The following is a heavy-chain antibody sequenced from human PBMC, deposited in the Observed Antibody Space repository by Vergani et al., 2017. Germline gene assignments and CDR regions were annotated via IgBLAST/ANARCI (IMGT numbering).Heavy chain of an antibody. CDR1: GGSFTSYH. Sequence: QVQLQQWGGGLLKHSETLSFTCVVNGGSFTSYHWTWIRQSPGEGLEWVGDIDHTGRPDYNPSLKSRLTMSVDKSRNQFSLTLNSVTATDTAIYFCARVNTETNGHLYYYYYMDVWGQGTAVTVS. CDR2: IDHTGRP. CDR3: ARVNTETNGHLYYYYYMDV. V-gene: IGHV4-34*01. D-gene: IGHD4-11*01. J-gene: IGHJ6*03.